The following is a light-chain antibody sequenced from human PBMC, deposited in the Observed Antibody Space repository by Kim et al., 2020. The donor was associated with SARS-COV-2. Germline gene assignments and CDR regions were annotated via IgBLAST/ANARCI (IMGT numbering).Light chain of an antibody. CDR2: GKN. V-gene: IGLV3-19*01. J-gene: IGLJ2*01. Sequence: SSELTQDPAVSVALGQTVRITCQGDSLRTYYATWYQQKPGQAPILVIYGKNTRPSGIPDRFSGSTSGNTASLTTTGTQAGDEADYYCNSRDSNDNVVFGG. CDR1: SLRTYY. CDR3: NSRDSNDNVV.